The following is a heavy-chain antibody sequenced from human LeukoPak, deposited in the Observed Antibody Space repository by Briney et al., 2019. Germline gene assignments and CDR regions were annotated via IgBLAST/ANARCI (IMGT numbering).Heavy chain of an antibody. CDR3: AKDKQWLVYGMDV. V-gene: IGHV3-30*18. CDR1: GFTFSTFG. J-gene: IGHJ6*02. Sequence: PGRSLRLSCEASGFTFSTFGMHWVRQAPGKGLYWVGVISNDGTNKYYGDSVKGRFTISRDSSKKTVYLQMNSLRPEDTAVYYCAKDKQWLVYGMDVWGQGTTVTVSS. D-gene: IGHD6-19*01. CDR2: ISNDGTNK.